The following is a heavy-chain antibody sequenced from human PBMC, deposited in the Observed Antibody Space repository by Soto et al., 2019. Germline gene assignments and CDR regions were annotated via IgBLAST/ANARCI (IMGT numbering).Heavy chain of an antibody. CDR3: ARILFGRSEAGGYFYMDV. D-gene: IGHD6-19*01. Sequence: HVTLKESGPVLVNPTETLTLTCTVSGFSLSNGKVGVSWIRQPPGKALEWLAHIFSNDEKSYRTSLKSRLTISEDTSKSQVVLTITNVDPVDTATYYCARILFGRSEAGGYFYMDVWGKGTTVTVSS. V-gene: IGHV2-26*01. CDR2: IFSNDEK. J-gene: IGHJ6*03. CDR1: GFSLSNGKVG.